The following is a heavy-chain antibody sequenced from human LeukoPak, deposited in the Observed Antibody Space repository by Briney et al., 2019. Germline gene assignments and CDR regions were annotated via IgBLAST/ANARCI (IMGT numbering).Heavy chain of an antibody. Sequence: GGSLRHSCAASGFTFSSYAMSWVRQAPGKGLEWVSAISGSGGSTYYADSVKGRFTISRDNSKNTLYLQMNSLRAEDTAVYYCAKVGGVATMGDYWGQGTLVTVSS. CDR1: GFTFSSYA. CDR3: AKVGGVATMGDY. J-gene: IGHJ4*02. D-gene: IGHD5-12*01. CDR2: ISGSGGST. V-gene: IGHV3-23*01.